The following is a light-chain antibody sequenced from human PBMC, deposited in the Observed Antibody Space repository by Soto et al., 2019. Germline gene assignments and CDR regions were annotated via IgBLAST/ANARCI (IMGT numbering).Light chain of an antibody. CDR2: EVS. CDR3: SSYAGSNNWV. V-gene: IGLV2-8*01. Sequence: QAVLTQPPSASGSPGQSVTISCTGTSSDVGDYNYASWYQQHPGKAPKLMIYEVSKRPSGVPDRFSGSKSGNTASLTVSGLQAEDEADYYCSSYAGSNNWVFGGGTKLTVL. CDR1: SSDVGDYNY. J-gene: IGLJ3*02.